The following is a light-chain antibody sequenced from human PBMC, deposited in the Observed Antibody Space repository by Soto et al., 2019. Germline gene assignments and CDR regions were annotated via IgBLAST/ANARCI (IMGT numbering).Light chain of an antibody. CDR1: QSISSW. CDR3: QQYNSYSGT. CDR2: KAS. J-gene: IGKJ1*01. Sequence: DIQMTQSPSTLSASVVDRVTITCRASQSISSWLAWYQQKPGKAPKLLIYKASSLESGVPSRSSGSGSGTEFTLTISSLQPDDFATYYCQQYNSYSGTFGQGTKVDIK. V-gene: IGKV1-5*03.